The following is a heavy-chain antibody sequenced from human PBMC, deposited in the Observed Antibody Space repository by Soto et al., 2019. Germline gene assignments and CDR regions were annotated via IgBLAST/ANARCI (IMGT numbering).Heavy chain of an antibody. D-gene: IGHD2-15*01. CDR3: ARDWRCSGTDSCYSWFDP. V-gene: IGHV3-7*03. J-gene: IGHJ5*02. Sequence: EVHLVESGGDLVQPGGSLRLSCAASGFTFSSFWMSWVRQAPGKGPEWVAKIEQDGSDKNYANSVKGRFTISRDNAKNLLFLQMSSLRTEYTAVYYCARDWRCSGTDSCYSWFDPWGQGTLVTVSS. CDR1: GFTFSSFW. CDR2: IEQDGSDK.